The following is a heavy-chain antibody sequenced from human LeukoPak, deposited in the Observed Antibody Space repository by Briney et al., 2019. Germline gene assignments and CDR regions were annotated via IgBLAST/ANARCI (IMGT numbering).Heavy chain of an antibody. CDR3: AREPTITIFGVVITNDAFDI. J-gene: IGHJ3*02. CDR2: INQDGSEK. Sequence: PGGSLRLSCAASGFTFSSYWMSWVRQAPGKGLEWVANINQDGSEKYYVDSVKGRFTISRDNAKNSLYLQMNSLRAEDTAVYYCAREPTITIFGVVITNDAFDIWGQGTMVTVSS. CDR1: GFTFSSYW. D-gene: IGHD3-3*01. V-gene: IGHV3-7*01.